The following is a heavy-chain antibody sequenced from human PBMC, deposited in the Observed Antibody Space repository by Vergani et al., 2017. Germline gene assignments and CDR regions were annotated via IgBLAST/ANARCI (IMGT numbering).Heavy chain of an antibody. Sequence: EVQLLESGGGLVQPGGSRRLSCAGAGFPFDTYTLGYVRQAPGKGLEWVATIRSGGGDIFYADSVRGRFTISRDNSKNTLFLQMNSLKDEDTAVYYCTTAXGLYYLHGEYFQYWGRGTLVSVSS. CDR1: GFPFDTYT. D-gene: IGHD3-10*01. CDR3: TTAXGLYYLHGEYFQY. J-gene: IGHJ1*01. CDR2: IRSGGGDI. V-gene: IGHV3-23*01.